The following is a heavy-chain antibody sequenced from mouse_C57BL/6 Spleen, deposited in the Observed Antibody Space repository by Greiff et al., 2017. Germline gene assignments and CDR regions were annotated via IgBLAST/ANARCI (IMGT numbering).Heavy chain of an antibody. V-gene: IGHV2-6*01. Sequence: VKLQESGPGLVAPSQSLSITCTVSGFSLTSYGVDWVRQSPGKGLEWLGVIWGVGSTNYNSALKSRLSISKDNSKSQVFLKMNSLQTDDTAMYYCARAGYDDAMDYWGQGTSVTVSS. CDR3: ARAGYDDAMDY. CDR2: IWGVGST. D-gene: IGHD2-2*01. J-gene: IGHJ4*01. CDR1: GFSLTSYG.